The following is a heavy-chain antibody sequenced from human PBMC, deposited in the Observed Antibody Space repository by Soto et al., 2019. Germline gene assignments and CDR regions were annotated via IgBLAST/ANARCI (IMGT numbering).Heavy chain of an antibody. J-gene: IGHJ3*02. CDR1: GYSFTSYW. D-gene: IGHD3-3*01. Sequence: EVQLVQSGAEVKKPGESLKISCKGSGYSFTSYWIGWVRQMPGKGLEWMGIIYPGDSDTRYSPSFQGQVTISADKSISTAYLQWSSLKASDTAMYYCARVPYLEWLLLHAFDIWGQGTMVTVSS. V-gene: IGHV5-51*01. CDR3: ARVPYLEWLLLHAFDI. CDR2: IYPGDSDT.